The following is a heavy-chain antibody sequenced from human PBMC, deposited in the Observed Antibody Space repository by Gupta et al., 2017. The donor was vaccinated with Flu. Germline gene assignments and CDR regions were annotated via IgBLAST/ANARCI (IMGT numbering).Heavy chain of an antibody. J-gene: IGHJ4*02. Sequence: PGQGLEWMGRLNPNSGGTKFAQKFQGRVTLTSDTSISAAYMELNRLTSDDTGVYYCARVPYCSTTSCYQPFDYWGQGTLVTVSS. CDR3: ARVPYCSTTSCYQPFDY. D-gene: IGHD2-2*01. V-gene: IGHV1-2*05. CDR2: LNPNSGGT.